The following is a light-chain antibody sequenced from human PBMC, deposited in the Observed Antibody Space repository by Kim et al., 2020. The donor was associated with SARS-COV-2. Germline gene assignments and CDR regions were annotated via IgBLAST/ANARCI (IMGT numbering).Light chain of an antibody. J-gene: IGKJ2*01. Sequence: PGERATPSCSASQSVSSSYLAWYQQKPGHAPRLLIYGASSRATGIPDRFSGSGSGTDFTLTISRLEPEDLAVYYCQQYGSSPPYTFGQGTKLEI. CDR2: GAS. V-gene: IGKV3-20*01. CDR3: QQYGSSPPYT. CDR1: QSVSSSY.